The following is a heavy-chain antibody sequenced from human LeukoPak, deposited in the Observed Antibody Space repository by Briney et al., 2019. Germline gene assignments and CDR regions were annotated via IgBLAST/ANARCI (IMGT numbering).Heavy chain of an antibody. V-gene: IGHV4-4*02. CDR1: GGSISSSNW. CDR3: ARVSPMVRGVIDY. J-gene: IGHJ4*02. D-gene: IGHD3-10*01. Sequence: SGTLSLTCAVSGGSISSSNWWSWVRQPPGEGLEWIGEIYHIGSTNYNPSLKSRVTISVDKSKNQFSLKLSSMTAADTAVYYCARVSPMVRGVIDYWGQGTLVTVSS. CDR2: IYHIGST.